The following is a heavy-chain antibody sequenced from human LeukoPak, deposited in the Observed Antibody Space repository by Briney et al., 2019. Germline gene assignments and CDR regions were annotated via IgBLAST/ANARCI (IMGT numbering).Heavy chain of an antibody. CDR1: GYTFTIYG. J-gene: IGHJ4*02. Sequence: ASVKVSCTASGYTFTIYGISWVRQAPGQGLEWMGWISAYNGNTNYAQKFQGRVTITADESTSTAYMELSSLRSEDTAVYYCASGEPYYGDYVRTNTKIGNEYYFDYWGQGTLVTVSS. CDR3: ASGEPYYGDYVRTNTKIGNEYYFDY. V-gene: IGHV1-18*01. D-gene: IGHD4-17*01. CDR2: ISAYNGNT.